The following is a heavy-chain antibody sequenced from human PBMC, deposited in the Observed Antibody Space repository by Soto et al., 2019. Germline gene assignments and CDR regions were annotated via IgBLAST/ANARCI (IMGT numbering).Heavy chain of an antibody. CDR2: IYYSGST. J-gene: IGHJ4*02. Sequence: PSETLSVTCTVSGGSISSSSYYWVWIRQPPGKGLEWIGSIYYSGSTYYNPSLKSRVTISVDTSKNQFSLKLSSVTAADTAVYYCATLGGSGSLFDYWGEGTLVTVSS. V-gene: IGHV4-39*01. CDR1: GGSISSSSYY. D-gene: IGHD3-10*01. CDR3: ATLGGSGSLFDY.